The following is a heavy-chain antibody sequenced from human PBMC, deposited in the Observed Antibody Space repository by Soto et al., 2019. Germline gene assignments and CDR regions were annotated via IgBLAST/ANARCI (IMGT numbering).Heavy chain of an antibody. D-gene: IGHD6-25*01. CDR1: GGSITSSSHF. Sequence: SETLSLTCTASGGSITSSSHFWGWVRQPPGKGLEWIGTIYFTGNIYYTPSLKGQLTMSIDTSKNEFSLRLNSVTAADTAVYYCAGQTFTIAAASYGRSNWFDPWGPGTMVTVYS. J-gene: IGHJ5*02. V-gene: IGHV4-39*01. CDR2: IYFTGNI. CDR3: AGQTFTIAAASYGRSNWFDP.